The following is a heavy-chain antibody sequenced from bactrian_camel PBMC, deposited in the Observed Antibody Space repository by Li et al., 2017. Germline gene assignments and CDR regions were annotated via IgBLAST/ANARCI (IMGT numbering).Heavy chain of an antibody. V-gene: IGHV3S31*01. Sequence: VQLVESGGGLVQPEGSLRLSCTASGFTFSVYAMKWFRQVPGRGLEWVSTISPSSIRTYYSDSVKDRFTISRDNAKNTLYLQLNNLKAEDTASYYCARGRTGIEASWRDTTAPDTLLGQGTQVTVS. CDR1: GFTFSVYA. D-gene: IGHD3*01. CDR2: ISPSSIRT. J-gene: IGHJ4*01.